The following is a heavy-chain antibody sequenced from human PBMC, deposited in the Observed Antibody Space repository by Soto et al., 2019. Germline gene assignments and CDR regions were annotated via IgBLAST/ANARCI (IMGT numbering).Heavy chain of an antibody. CDR3: AKARDDYYYYMDV. V-gene: IGHV3-23*01. J-gene: IGHJ6*03. CDR2: ISGSGGST. Sequence: EVQLLESGGGLVQPGGSLRLSYAASGFTFSSYAMSWVRQAPGKGLEWVSAISGSGGSTYYADSVKGRFTISRDNSKNTLYLQMNSLRAEDTAVYYCAKARDDYYYYMDVWGKGTTVTVSS. CDR1: GFTFSSYA.